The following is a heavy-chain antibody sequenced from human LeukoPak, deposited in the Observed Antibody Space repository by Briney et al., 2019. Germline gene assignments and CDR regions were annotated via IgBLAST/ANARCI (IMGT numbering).Heavy chain of an antibody. CDR2: ISGSGGST. CDR3: AKDSWWNYGSGSYIDY. Sequence: GGSLRLSCAASGFTFSSYAMSWVRQAPGKGLEWVSAISGSGGSTYYADSVKGRFTISRDNSKNTLYLQMNSLRAEDTAVYYCAKDSWWNYGSGSYIDYWGQGTLVTVSS. D-gene: IGHD3-10*01. CDR1: GFTFSSYA. J-gene: IGHJ4*02. V-gene: IGHV3-23*01.